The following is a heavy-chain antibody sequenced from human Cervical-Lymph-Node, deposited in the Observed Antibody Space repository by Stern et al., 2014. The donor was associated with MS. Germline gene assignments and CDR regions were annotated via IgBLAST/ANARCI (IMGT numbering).Heavy chain of an antibody. D-gene: IGHD6-6*01. J-gene: IGHJ4*02. CDR1: GYNFTHYG. CDR2: ISTYNGNP. CDR3: AREATARSFDF. Sequence: VQLVQSGAEVKKPGASVKVSCRTSGYNFTHYGLTWVRQAPGQGLEWMGWISTYNGNPNYAQNFQGRVTMTKDTATNTASMAMRSLKHDDTAVFYCAREATARSFDFWGQGTLVTVSS. V-gene: IGHV1-18*01.